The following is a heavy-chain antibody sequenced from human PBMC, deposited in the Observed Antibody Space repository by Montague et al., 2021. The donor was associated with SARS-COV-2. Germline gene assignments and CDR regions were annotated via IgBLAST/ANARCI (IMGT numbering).Heavy chain of an antibody. Sequence: SETLSLTCAVSGDSISSNNWWNWVRQAPGKGLEWIGETYHGGSTNYNPSIKSRVTISVDKTKNQLYLKMWSVTAADTAVYYCARDLRQWLADYYDYGLDVWGQGTTVTVSS. CDR1: GDSISSNNW. D-gene: IGHD6-19*01. CDR2: TYHGGST. CDR3: ARDLRQWLADYYDYGLDV. V-gene: IGHV4-4*02. J-gene: IGHJ6*02.